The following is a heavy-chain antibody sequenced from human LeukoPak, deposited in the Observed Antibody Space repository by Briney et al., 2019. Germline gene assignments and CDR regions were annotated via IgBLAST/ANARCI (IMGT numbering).Heavy chain of an antibody. Sequence: GGSLRLSCAASGFTFSSYAMSWVRQAPGKGLEWVSAIGTAGDTYYAGSVKGRFTISRENAKNSFYLQMNSLRAGDTAVYYCARGAVLGSSNWYNWFDPWGQGTLVTVSS. CDR1: GFTFSSYA. D-gene: IGHD6-13*01. V-gene: IGHV3-13*01. CDR3: ARGAVLGSSNWYNWFDP. J-gene: IGHJ5*02. CDR2: IGTAGDT.